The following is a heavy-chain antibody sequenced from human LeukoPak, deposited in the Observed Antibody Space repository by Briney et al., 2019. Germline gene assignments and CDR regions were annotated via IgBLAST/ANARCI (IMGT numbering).Heavy chain of an antibody. J-gene: IGHJ3*01. Sequence: PSETLSLTCTVSGGSISSGGYYWSWIRQPPGKGLEWIGYIYHSGSTYYNPSLKSRVTISVDRSKNQFSLKLSSVTAADTAVYYCARDQGGYCSSTSCSDWGQGTMVTVSS. D-gene: IGHD2-2*01. CDR1: GGSISSGGYY. CDR2: IYHSGST. V-gene: IGHV4-30-2*01. CDR3: ARDQGGYCSSTSCSD.